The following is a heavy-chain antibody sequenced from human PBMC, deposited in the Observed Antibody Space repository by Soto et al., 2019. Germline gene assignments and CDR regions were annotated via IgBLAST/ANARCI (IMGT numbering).Heavy chain of an antibody. J-gene: IGHJ5*02. D-gene: IGHD2-2*01. CDR2: IYYSGST. Sequence: SETLSLTCTVSGGSISSYYWSWIRQPPGKGLEWIGYIYYSGSTNYNPSLKSRVTISVDTSKNQFFLKLSSVTAADTAVYYCSLERIVVVPAAMRGYNWFDPWGQGTLVTVSS. V-gene: IGHV4-59*01. CDR1: GGSISSYY. CDR3: SLERIVVVPAAMRGYNWFDP.